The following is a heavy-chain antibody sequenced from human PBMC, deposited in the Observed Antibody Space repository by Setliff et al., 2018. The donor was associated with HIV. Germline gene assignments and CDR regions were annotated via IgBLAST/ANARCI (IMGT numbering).Heavy chain of an antibody. D-gene: IGHD6-6*01. V-gene: IGHV4-59*01. CDR1: GVSIENNF. J-gene: IGHJ4*02. CDR3: ARSSIAARPVDY. Sequence: MASETLSLTCTVSGVSIENNFWSWFRQPPGKGLEWIGYISYTGSTNYDPSLKSRLTIVADTSKSQFSLKLTSVTAADTAVYYCARSSIAARPVDYWGQGTRVTVSS. CDR2: ISYTGST.